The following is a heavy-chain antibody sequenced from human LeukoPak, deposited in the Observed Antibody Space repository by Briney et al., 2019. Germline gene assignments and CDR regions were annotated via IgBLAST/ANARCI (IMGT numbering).Heavy chain of an antibody. CDR2: VETKADSYAT. Sequence: GGSLTLSCAASGFTFSDSALHWVRQAPGKGLEWVGCVETKADSYATAYGTSVKGRFTISRGDSKNTAYLQMNSLKTDDTAVYYCTRHGFYYDSSGFDLWGQGTVVTVSS. V-gene: IGHV3-73*01. CDR1: GFTFSDSA. J-gene: IGHJ3*01. CDR3: TRHGFYYDSSGFDL. D-gene: IGHD3-22*01.